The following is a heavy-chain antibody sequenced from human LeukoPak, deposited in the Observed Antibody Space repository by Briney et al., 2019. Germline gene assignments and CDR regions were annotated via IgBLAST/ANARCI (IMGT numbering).Heavy chain of an antibody. Sequence: PSETLSLTCTVSGGSVSSGSYYWSWIRQPPGKGLEWIGEINHSGSTNYNPSLKSRVTISVDTSKNQLSLKLSSVTAADTAVYYCARERVTVVPAAMFDPWGQGTLVTVSS. D-gene: IGHD2-2*01. V-gene: IGHV4-39*07. CDR2: INHSGST. J-gene: IGHJ5*02. CDR3: ARERVTVVPAAMFDP. CDR1: GGSVSSGSYY.